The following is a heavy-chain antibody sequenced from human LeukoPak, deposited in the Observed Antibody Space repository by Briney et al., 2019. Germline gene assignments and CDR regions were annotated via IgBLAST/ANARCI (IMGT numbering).Heavy chain of an antibody. Sequence: SETLSLTCTVSGGSISSYYWSWIRQPAGKGLEWIGRIYTSGSTNDNPALKSRVTMSVDTSKNQFSLRLSSVTAADPAVYSCARDGYSSGWPFAYWGQGTLVTVSS. D-gene: IGHD6-19*01. CDR2: IYTSGST. CDR1: GGSISSYY. V-gene: IGHV4-4*07. CDR3: ARDGYSSGWPFAY. J-gene: IGHJ4*02.